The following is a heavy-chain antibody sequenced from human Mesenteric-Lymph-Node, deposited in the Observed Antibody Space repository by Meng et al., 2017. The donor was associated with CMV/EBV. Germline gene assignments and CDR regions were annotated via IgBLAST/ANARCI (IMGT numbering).Heavy chain of an antibody. CDR1: GGTFSSYA. D-gene: IGHD2-21*02. CDR2: IIPIVGIA. J-gene: IGHJ4*02. Sequence: CKDSGGTFSSYAISWVRQAPGQGLEWMGRIIPIVGIANYAQMFQGRVTITADKSTSTAYMELSSLRSEDTAVYYCAMCGGDCYSLDYWGQGTLVTVSS. V-gene: IGHV1-69*04. CDR3: AMCGGDCYSLDY.